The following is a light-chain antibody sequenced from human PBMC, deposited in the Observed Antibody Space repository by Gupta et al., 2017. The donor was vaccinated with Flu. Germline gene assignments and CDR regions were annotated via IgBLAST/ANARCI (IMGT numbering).Light chain of an antibody. Sequence: IQITQSPSTLSASVGDRVTITCRASQRISSWLAWYQQKPGKAPKLLIYKASSLESGVPSRFSGSGCGTEFTITISSRQPDDFAAYYCQQYNSYSPWTFGQGTKVEIK. CDR3: QQYNSYSPWT. J-gene: IGKJ1*01. CDR2: KAS. V-gene: IGKV1-5*03. CDR1: QRISSW.